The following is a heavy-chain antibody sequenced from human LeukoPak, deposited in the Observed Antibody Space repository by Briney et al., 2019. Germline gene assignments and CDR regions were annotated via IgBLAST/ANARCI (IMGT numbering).Heavy chain of an antibody. D-gene: IGHD5-24*01. V-gene: IGHV1-2*02. CDR1: GYTFTAYA. Sequence: GASVKVSCESSGYTFTAYAVHWVRQAPGQGLKWMGWITPSGGANYAQRFQGRVTITRDTSMSTAYMDLNRLTSDDTAVYFCARDRNGDGFAHFDYWGQGTLVTVSS. CDR3: ARDRNGDGFAHFDY. J-gene: IGHJ4*02. CDR2: ITPSGGA.